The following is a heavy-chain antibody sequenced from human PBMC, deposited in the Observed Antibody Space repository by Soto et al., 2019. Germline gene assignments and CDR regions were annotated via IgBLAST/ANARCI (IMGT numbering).Heavy chain of an antibody. CDR1: GFTFDYYA. J-gene: IGHJ6*02. D-gene: IGHD6-6*01. CDR3: AKDMGYSSSSPPPYYYYYGMDV. CDR2: ISCDGGST. V-gene: IGHV3-43D*04. Sequence: GGSLRLSWAASGFTFDYYAMHWVRQAPGKGLGWVSLISCDGGSTYYADSVKGRFTISRDNSKNSLYLQMNSLRAEDTALYYCAKDMGYSSSSPPPYYYYYGMDVWGQGTTVTVSS.